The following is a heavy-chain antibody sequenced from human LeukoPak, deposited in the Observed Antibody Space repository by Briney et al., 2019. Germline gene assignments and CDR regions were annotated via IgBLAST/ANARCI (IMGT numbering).Heavy chain of an antibody. CDR3: ARVVPRRYYDQPSNKFDP. CDR1: GFTFRSYV. CDR2: TSGGGGNT. D-gene: IGHD3-22*01. J-gene: IGHJ5*02. V-gene: IGHV3-23*01. Sequence: GGSLRLSCAASGFTFRSYVMSRVRQALGKGLEWISSTSGGGGNTYYTDSVKGRFTISRDNSNNTLYLQMNSLRAEDTAIYYCARVVPRRYYDQPSNKFDPWGQGTLVTVSS.